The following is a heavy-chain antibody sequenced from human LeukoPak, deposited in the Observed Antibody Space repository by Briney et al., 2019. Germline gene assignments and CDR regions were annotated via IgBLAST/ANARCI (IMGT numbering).Heavy chain of an antibody. CDR3: ARVSPSYYDFWSGYPPGWIDP. J-gene: IGHJ5*02. CDR2: IYYSGST. Sequence: PSETLSLTCTVSGGSISSYYWSWIRQPPGKGLEWIGYIYYSGSTNYNPSLKSRVTISVDTSKNQFSLKLCSVTAADTAVYYCARVSPSYYDFWSGYPPGWIDPWGQGTLVTVSS. V-gene: IGHV4-59*01. CDR1: GGSISSYY. D-gene: IGHD3-3*01.